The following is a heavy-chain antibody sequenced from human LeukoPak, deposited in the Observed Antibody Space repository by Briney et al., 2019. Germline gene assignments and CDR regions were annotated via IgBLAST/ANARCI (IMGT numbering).Heavy chain of an antibody. CDR3: ARGRYDSSGYYYLEDYNWFDP. CDR1: GYTFTSYD. Sequence: GASVKVSCKASGYTFTSYDINWVRQATGQGLEWMGWMNPNSGNTGYAQKFQGRVTITRNTSISTAYMELSSLRSEDTAVYYCARGRYDSSGYYYLEDYNWFDPWGQGTLVTVSS. CDR2: MNPNSGNT. J-gene: IGHJ5*02. V-gene: IGHV1-8*03. D-gene: IGHD3-22*01.